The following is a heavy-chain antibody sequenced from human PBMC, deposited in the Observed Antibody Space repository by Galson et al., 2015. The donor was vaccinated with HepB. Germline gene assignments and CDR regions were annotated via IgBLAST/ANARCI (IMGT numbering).Heavy chain of an antibody. CDR1: EFILSMYW. D-gene: IGHD3-10*01. CDR2: IKEDGSEK. J-gene: IGHJ6*02. Sequence: SLRLSCAASEFILSMYWMNWVRQAPGKGLEWVANIKEDGSEKNYVDSVKGRLTIARDNAKNSLYLQMNSLRAEDTAVYYCARVKRGEWYSFYYYGMDVWGRGTTVTVS. CDR3: ARVKRGEWYSFYYYGMDV. V-gene: IGHV3-7*05.